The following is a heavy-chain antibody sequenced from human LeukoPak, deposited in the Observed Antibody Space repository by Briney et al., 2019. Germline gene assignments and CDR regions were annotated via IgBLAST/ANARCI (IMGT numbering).Heavy chain of an antibody. V-gene: IGHV3-33*06. D-gene: IGHD4-23*01. Sequence: GGSLRLSCAASGFTFSNYAMHWVRQAPGKGLEWVAVIWYDGSNKNYADSVKGRFTISRDNSKNTLYLQMNSLRAEDTAVYYCAKDTFRSDNSVPFTPPFEYWGQGTLVTVSS. CDR3: AKDTFRSDNSVPFTPPFEY. J-gene: IGHJ4*02. CDR2: IWYDGSNK. CDR1: GFTFSNYA.